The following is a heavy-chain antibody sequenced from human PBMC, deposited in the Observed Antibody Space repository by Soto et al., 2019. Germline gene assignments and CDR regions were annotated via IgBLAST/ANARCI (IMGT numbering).Heavy chain of an antibody. Sequence: QVQLQESGPGLVKPSETLSLTCTVSGGSISTYYWDWLRQSPEKGLEWIGYTHYSGNTNYHPSLRGRVTISLDTSRNQFSLILSAVTSADTAIYYCARHTLTVRSGFANWGQGALVTVSS. CDR3: ARHTLTVRSGFAN. V-gene: IGHV4-59*12. CDR2: THYSGNT. J-gene: IGHJ4*02. D-gene: IGHD4-17*01. CDR1: GGSISTYY.